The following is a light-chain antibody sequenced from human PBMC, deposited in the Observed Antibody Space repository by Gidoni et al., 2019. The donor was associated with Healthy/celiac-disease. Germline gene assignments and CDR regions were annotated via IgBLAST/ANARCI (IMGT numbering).Light chain of an antibody. Sequence: IRTTQPPSSFSASTGDRVTITCRASQGISSYLAWYQQKPGKAPKLLIYAASTLQSGVPSRFSGSGSGTDFTLTISCLQSEDFATYYCQQYYSYPLTFGGGTKVEIK. V-gene: IGKV1-8*01. CDR1: QGISSY. CDR2: AAS. J-gene: IGKJ4*01. CDR3: QQYYSYPLT.